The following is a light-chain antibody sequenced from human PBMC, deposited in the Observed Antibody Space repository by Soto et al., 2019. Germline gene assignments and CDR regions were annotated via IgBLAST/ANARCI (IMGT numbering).Light chain of an antibody. J-gene: IGLJ1*01. CDR1: SSDVGGYNY. Sequence: QSALTQPASVSGSPGQSSTLSCTGTSSDVGGYNYVSWYQQHPGKAPKLMIYEVSNRPSGVSNRLSGSKSGNTASLTISGLQAEDEADYYCSSDTSSSNYVFGTGTKVTVL. CDR2: EVS. CDR3: SSDTSSSNYV. V-gene: IGLV2-14*01.